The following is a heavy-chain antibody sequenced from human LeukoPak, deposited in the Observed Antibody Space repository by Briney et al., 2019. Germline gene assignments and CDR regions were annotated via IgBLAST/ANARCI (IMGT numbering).Heavy chain of an antibody. CDR3: ARGPTIAAAEVFDY. J-gene: IGHJ4*02. CDR1: GFTFSSFG. CDR2: IWYDGSNK. Sequence: GGSLRLSCAASGFTFSSFGVHWVRQPPGKGLEWVAVIWYDGSNKYYADSVKGRFTISRDNSKNTLFLQMNSLRAEDTAVYYCARGPTIAAAEVFDYWGQGTLVTVSS. D-gene: IGHD6-13*01. V-gene: IGHV3-33*01.